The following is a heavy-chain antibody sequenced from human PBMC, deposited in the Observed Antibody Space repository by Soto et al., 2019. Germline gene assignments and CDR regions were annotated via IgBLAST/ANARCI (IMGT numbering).Heavy chain of an antibody. CDR2: INQVGGT. CDR1: AGSFSDNY. D-gene: IGHD2-2*01. Sequence: PSETLSLTYAVYAGSFSDNYWTWIRQPPGKGLEWIGEINQVGGTNYNPSLKSRVTISLDTPKNQFSLKLSSVTAADTAVYYCARGLTYCSSTTCAETRFDPWGQGTLVTVSS. CDR3: ARGLTYCSSTTCAETRFDP. J-gene: IGHJ5*02. V-gene: IGHV4-34*01.